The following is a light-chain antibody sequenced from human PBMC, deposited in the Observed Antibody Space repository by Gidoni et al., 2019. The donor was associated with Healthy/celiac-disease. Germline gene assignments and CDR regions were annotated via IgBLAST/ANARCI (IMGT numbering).Light chain of an antibody. J-gene: IGLJ3*02. CDR3: NSRDSSGYRV. CDR1: SLRSYH. V-gene: IGLV3-19*01. Sequence: SSELTQDPAVSVDLGQTVRITCQGDSLRSYHASWYQQKPGQAPVLVIYGKNNRPSGIPDRFSGSSSGNTASLTITGAQAEDEADYYCNSRDSSGYRVFGGGTKLTVL. CDR2: GKN.